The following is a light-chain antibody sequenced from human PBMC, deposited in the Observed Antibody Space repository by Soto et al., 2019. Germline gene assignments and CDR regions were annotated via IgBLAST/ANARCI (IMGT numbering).Light chain of an antibody. V-gene: IGKV3-20*01. J-gene: IGKJ1*01. CDR3: QQSGSSGT. CDR1: QSVSNNY. CDR2: GAS. Sequence: LFTHSTYTLSLSPSEISTLSSSASQSVSNNYLAWYQQKPGQAPRLLIYGASNRATGIPDRFSGSGSGTDFTLTISRLEPEDFAVYYCQQSGSSGTFGQGTKVDI.